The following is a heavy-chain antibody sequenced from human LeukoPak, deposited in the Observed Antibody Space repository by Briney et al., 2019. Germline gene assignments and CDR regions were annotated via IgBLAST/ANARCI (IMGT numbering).Heavy chain of an antibody. CDR3: ARLASRSY. Sequence: PGGSLRLSCAVSGFTVSTNFMSWVRQAPGKGPEWVSIIYADGGTKYADSVTGRFTISRDTSKNTFSLQMNNLRAEDTAVYYCARLASRSYWGQGTLVAVSS. D-gene: IGHD6-6*01. CDR2: IYADGGT. J-gene: IGHJ4*02. CDR1: GFTVSTNF. V-gene: IGHV3-53*01.